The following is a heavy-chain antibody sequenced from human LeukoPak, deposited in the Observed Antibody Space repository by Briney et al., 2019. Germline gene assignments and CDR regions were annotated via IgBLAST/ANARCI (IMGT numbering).Heavy chain of an antibody. V-gene: IGHV4-34*01. CDR3: ASNRGYCSSTSCYTGEDY. D-gene: IGHD2-2*02. Sequence: SETLSLTCAVYGGSFSGYYWSWIRQPPGKGLEWIGEINYSGSTNYNPSLKSRVTISVDTSKNQFSLKLSSVTAADTAVYYCASNRGYCSSTSCYTGEDYWGQGTLVTVSS. J-gene: IGHJ4*02. CDR1: GGSFSGYY. CDR2: INYSGST.